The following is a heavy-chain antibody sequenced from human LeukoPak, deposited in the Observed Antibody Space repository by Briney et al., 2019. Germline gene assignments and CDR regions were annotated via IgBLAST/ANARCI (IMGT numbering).Heavy chain of an antibody. CDR2: INHSGST. V-gene: IGHV4-34*01. CDR1: GGSFSGYY. J-gene: IGHJ6*02. Sequence: SETLSLTCAVYGGSFSGYYWSWIRQPPGKGLEWIGEINHSGSTNYNPSLKSRVTISVDTSKNQFSLKLSSVTAADTAVYYCARGHRYYDILTGFHPYYYYGMDVWGQGTTVTVSS. CDR3: ARGHRYYDILTGFHPYYYYGMDV. D-gene: IGHD3-9*01.